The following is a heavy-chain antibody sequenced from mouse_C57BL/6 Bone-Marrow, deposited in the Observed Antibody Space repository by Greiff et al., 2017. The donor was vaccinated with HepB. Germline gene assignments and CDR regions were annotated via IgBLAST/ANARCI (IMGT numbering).Heavy chain of an antibody. J-gene: IGHJ1*03. Sequence: EVKLVESGGGLVQPGGSLKLSCAASGFTFSDYGMAWVRQAPRKGPEWVAFISNLAYSIYYADTVTGRFTISRENAKNTLYLEMSSLRSEDTAMYYCARHGDYGYWYFDVWGTGTTVTVSS. CDR2: ISNLAYSI. CDR3: ARHGDYGYWYFDV. V-gene: IGHV5-15*04. D-gene: IGHD2-4*01. CDR1: GFTFSDYG.